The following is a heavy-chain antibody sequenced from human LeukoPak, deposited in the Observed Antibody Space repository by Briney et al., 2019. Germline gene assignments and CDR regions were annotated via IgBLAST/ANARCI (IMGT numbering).Heavy chain of an antibody. CDR2: INPTGGST. D-gene: IGHD1-26*01. V-gene: IGHV1-46*01. Sequence: ASVKASCKASGYTFSGYYMHWVRQAPGQGLEWMGLINPTGGSTGYAQKFQGRVTMTRDMSTSTDYMELSSLRSEDTAIYYCARGNSVGDNAWWFDPWGQGTLVTVSS. J-gene: IGHJ5*02. CDR3: ARGNSVGDNAWWFDP. CDR1: GYTFSGYY.